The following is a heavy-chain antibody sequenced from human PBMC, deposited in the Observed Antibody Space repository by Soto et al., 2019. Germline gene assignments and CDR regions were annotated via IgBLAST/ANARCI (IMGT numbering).Heavy chain of an antibody. D-gene: IGHD5-18*01. J-gene: IGHJ4*02. V-gene: IGHV4-31*03. CDR1: SGSISSGGYY. CDR3: ARDKAAGYSYGMPTLE. Sequence: PSETLSLTCTFCSGSISSGGYYWSWIRQHPGKGLEWIGYIYYSGSTYYNPSLKSRVTISVDTSKNQFSLKLSSVTAADTAVYYCARDKAAGYSYGMPTLEWGQGTLVTVSS. CDR2: IYYSGST.